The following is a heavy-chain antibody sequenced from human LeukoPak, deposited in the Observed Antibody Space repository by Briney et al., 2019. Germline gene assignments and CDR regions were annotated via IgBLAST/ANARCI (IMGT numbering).Heavy chain of an antibody. CDR1: GYTFTGYY. CDR3: ARVGSRIAAAGSFDY. V-gene: IGHV1-2*02. CDR2: INPNSGGT. J-gene: IGHJ4*02. D-gene: IGHD6-13*01. Sequence: ASVKVSCKASGYTFTGYYMHWVRQAPGQGLEWMGWINPNSGGTNYAQKLQGRVTMTRDTSISTAYMELSRLRSDDTAVYYCARVGSRIAAAGSFDYWGQGTLVTVSS.